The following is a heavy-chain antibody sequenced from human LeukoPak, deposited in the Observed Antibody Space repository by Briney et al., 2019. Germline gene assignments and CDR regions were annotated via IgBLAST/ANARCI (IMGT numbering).Heavy chain of an antibody. CDR3: AREMATISFDY. CDR1: GYTFTSFH. Sequence: GSSVKVSCKASGYTFTSFHIHWWPQPPGQGLEGSGIINRRGGSTSGGKKFQGRVTMTRDTSTRVYMELSSLRSEDTAVYYGAREMATISFDYWGQGTLVTVSS. CDR2: INRRGGST. J-gene: IGHJ4*02. D-gene: IGHD5-12*01. V-gene: IGHV1-46*01.